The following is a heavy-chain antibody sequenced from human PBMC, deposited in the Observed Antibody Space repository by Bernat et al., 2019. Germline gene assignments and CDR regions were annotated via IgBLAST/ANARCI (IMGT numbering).Heavy chain of an antibody. V-gene: IGHV6-1*01. CDR1: GDTVSSNNAA. J-gene: IGHJ4*02. CDR2: TYYRSQWHY. D-gene: IGHD3-22*01. CDR3: TRTRSGANGGDY. Sequence: IQLHQSGPGLLRPSQILSLTCAISGDTVSSNNAAWDWIRQSPSRGLEWLGRTYYRSQWHYDYAASVKSRITVNPDTSKNQFSLQLRSVTPDDTAIYYCTRTRSGANGGDYWGQGTLVTVSS.